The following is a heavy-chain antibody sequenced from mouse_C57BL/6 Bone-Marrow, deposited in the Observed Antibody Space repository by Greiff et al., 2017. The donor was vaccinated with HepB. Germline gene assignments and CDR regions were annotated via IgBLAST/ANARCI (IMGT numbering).Heavy chain of an antibody. CDR2: IDPETGGT. CDR1: GYTFTDYE. CDR3: TVGLRRIGDY. V-gene: IGHV1-15*01. D-gene: IGHD2-2*01. Sequence: QVQLKQSGAELVRPGASVTLSCKASGYTFTDYEMHWVKQTPVHGLEWIGAIDPETGGTAYNQKFKGKAILTADKSSSTAYMELRSLTSEDSAVYYCTVGLRRIGDYWGQGTTLTVSS. J-gene: IGHJ2*01.